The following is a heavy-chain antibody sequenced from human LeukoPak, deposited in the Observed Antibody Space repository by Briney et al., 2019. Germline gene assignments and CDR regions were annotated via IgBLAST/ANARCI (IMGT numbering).Heavy chain of an antibody. D-gene: IGHD1-26*01. CDR1: GFTFSNYG. CDR2: ISDSGGRT. CDR3: ARHPGGFTGIVNYYYMDV. V-gene: IGHV3-23*01. J-gene: IGHJ6*03. Sequence: GGTLRLSCAASGFTFSNYGMNWVRQAPGKGLEWVSGISDSGGRTYYADSVKGRFIISRDNSKNTLYLQMNSLRAEDTALYYCARHPGGFTGIVNYYYMDVWGKGTTVTVSS.